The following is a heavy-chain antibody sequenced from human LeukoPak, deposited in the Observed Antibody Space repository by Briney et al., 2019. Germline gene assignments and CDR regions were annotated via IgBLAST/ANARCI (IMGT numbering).Heavy chain of an antibody. D-gene: IGHD5-24*01. CDR1: GYTFTSYD. Sequence: GASVKVPCKASGYTFTSYDNNWVRQATGQGLEWMGWMNPNRGNTGYAQKFQGRVTMTRNTSISTAYMELSSLRSEDTAVYYCARRDGYNYYYGMDVWGQGTTVTVSS. V-gene: IGHV1-8*01. CDR2: MNPNRGNT. J-gene: IGHJ6*02. CDR3: ARRDGYNYYYGMDV.